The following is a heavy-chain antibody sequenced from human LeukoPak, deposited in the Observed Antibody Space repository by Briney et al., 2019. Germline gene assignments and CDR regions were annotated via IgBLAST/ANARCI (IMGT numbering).Heavy chain of an antibody. D-gene: IGHD6-19*01. CDR2: IGGSGDKT. CDR1: GFTFNRNA. Sequence: GGSLRLSCAASGFTFNRNAISWVRQAPGKGLERVSTIGGSGDKTFYADSVKGRFTISRDNSKNMVHLQMNSLTGEDTALYYCVRRGDASSGWGDHDFWGQGALVTVSS. J-gene: IGHJ4*02. V-gene: IGHV3-23*01. CDR3: VRRGDASSGWGDHDF.